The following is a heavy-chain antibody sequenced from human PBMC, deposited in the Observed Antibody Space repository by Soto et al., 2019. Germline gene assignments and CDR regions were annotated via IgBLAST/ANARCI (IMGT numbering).Heavy chain of an antibody. V-gene: IGHV5-10-1*01. CDR1: GYSFTSYW. Sequence: LGESLKISCKGSGYSFTSYWISWVRQMPGKGLEWMGRIDPSDSYTNYSPSFQGHVTISADKSISTAYLQWSSLKASDTAMYYCARQGDYYGSGSYYTSLGGTLGYWGQGTQVTVSS. J-gene: IGHJ4*02. CDR2: IDPSDSYT. D-gene: IGHD3-10*01. CDR3: ARQGDYYGSGSYYTSLGGTLGY.